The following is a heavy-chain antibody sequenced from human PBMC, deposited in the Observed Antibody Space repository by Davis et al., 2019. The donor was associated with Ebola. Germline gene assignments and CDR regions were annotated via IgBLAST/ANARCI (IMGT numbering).Heavy chain of an antibody. Sequence: GESLKISCAASGFTFSDYYMSWIRQAPGKGLEWVSYISSSSSYTNYADSVKGRFTISRDNAKNSLYLQMNSLRAEDTAVYYCARGPKMATLLLIGYWGQGTLVTVSS. V-gene: IGHV3-11*06. D-gene: IGHD5-24*01. CDR3: ARGPKMATLLLIGY. J-gene: IGHJ4*02. CDR1: GFTFSDYY. CDR2: ISSSSSYT.